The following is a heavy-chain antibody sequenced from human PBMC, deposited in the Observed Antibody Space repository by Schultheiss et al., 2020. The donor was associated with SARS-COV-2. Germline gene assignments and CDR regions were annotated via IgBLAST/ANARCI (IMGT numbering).Heavy chain of an antibody. Sequence: GGSLRLSCAASGFTFSSYGMHWVRQAPGKGLEWVSVIYSGGSTYYADSVKGRFTISRDNSKNTLYLQMNSLRAEDTAVYYCARDKRLRYYYYGMDVWGQGTTVTVSS. CDR2: IYSGGST. V-gene: IGHV3-NL1*01. CDR1: GFTFSSYG. CDR3: ARDKRLRYYYYGMDV. J-gene: IGHJ6*02.